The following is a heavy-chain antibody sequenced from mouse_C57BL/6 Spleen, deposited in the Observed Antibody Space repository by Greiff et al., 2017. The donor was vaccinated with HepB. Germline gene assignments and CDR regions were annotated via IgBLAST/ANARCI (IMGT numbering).Heavy chain of an antibody. J-gene: IGHJ3*01. Sequence: LVESGPELVKPGASVKISCKASGYAFSSSWMNWVKQRPGKGLEWIGRIYPGDGDTNYNGKFKGKATLTADKSSSTAYMQLSSLTSEDSAVYFCARSGDYDDWFAYWGQGTLVTVSA. CDR1: GYAFSSSW. CDR3: ARSGDYDDWFAY. V-gene: IGHV1-82*01. CDR2: IYPGDGDT. D-gene: IGHD2-4*01.